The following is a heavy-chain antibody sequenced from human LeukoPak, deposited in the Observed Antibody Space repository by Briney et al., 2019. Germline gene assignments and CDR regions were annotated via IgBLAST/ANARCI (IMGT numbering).Heavy chain of an antibody. D-gene: IGHD1-1*01. V-gene: IGHV3-66*01. J-gene: IGHJ3*02. CDR3: ARIETVADAFDI. Sequence: PGRSLRLSCAASGFTVSSNYMTWVPEAPGKGLEWVSLIYSGGSTSYADSVRGRFTISRDISKNTLYLQMNSLRAEDTAVYYCARIETVADAFDIWGQGTLVTVS. CDR2: IYSGGST. CDR1: GFTVSSNY.